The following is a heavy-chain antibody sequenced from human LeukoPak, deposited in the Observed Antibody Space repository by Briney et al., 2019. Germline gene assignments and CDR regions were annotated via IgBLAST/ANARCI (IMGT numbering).Heavy chain of an antibody. CDR3: ARGGHPPTYYYYMDV. J-gene: IGHJ6*03. D-gene: IGHD3-16*01. Sequence: GGSLRLSCAASGFTFDDYTMYWVRQAPGKGLEWVSLISWDGGSTYYADSVKGRFTISRDNSKNSLYLQMNSLRTEDTALYYCARGGHPPTYYYYMDVWGKGTTVTVSS. CDR2: ISWDGGST. V-gene: IGHV3-43*01. CDR1: GFTFDDYT.